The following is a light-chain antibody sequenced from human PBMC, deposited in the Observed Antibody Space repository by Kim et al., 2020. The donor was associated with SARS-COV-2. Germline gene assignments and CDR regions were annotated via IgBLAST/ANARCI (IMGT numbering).Light chain of an antibody. J-gene: IGKJ1*01. CDR2: GAT. V-gene: IGKV1-27*01. Sequence: ASGGDGVTITCRASQDISNYLAWYQQKPGEPPKLLIYGATAVQLGVSSRFSGSGSGTDFTLTISDLQPEDVATYYCQKYNTAPWTFGHGTKVDIK. CDR3: QKYNTAPWT. CDR1: QDISNY.